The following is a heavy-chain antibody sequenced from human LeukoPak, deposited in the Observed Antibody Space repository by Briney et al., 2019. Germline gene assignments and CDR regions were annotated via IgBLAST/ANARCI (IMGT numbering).Heavy chain of an antibody. CDR3: ARVNSEQWLVGFNFDY. CDR2: ISVYNGNK. J-gene: IGHJ4*02. D-gene: IGHD6-19*01. Sequence: ASVKVSFKASGYTFSDYGVSWVRQAPGQGLEWMGWISVYNGNKNYVKKFQGRVTMTTDTSPSPPYMEVRSLRSHDTAVYYCARVNSEQWLVGFNFDYWGEGTLVTVSS. CDR1: GYTFSDYG. V-gene: IGHV1-18*01.